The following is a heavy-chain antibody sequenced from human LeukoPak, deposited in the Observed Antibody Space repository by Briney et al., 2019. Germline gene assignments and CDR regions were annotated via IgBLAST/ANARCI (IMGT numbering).Heavy chain of an antibody. CDR1: GFTFSNAW. CDR3: AKDSWITMVRGVMGYGMNV. CDR2: IKSKTDGGTT. Sequence: GGSLRLSCAASGFTFSNAWMSWVRQAPGKGLEWVGRIKSKTDGGTTDYAAPVKGRFTISRDDSKNTLYLQMNSLKTEDTAVYYCAKDSWITMVRGVMGYGMNVWGQGTTVTVSS. J-gene: IGHJ6*02. D-gene: IGHD3-10*01. V-gene: IGHV3-15*01.